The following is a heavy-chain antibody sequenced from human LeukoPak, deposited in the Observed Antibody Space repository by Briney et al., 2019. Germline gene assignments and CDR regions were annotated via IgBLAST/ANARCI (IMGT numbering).Heavy chain of an antibody. Sequence: GGSLRLSCAASGFTVSSNYMSWVRQAPGQGLEWISVIYSGGSTYYADSVKGRFTISRDNSKNTLYLQMNSLRAEDTAVYYCARGRWGAAAATNFDYWGQGTLVTVSS. J-gene: IGHJ4*02. V-gene: IGHV3-66*01. CDR1: GFTVSSNY. D-gene: IGHD6-13*01. CDR2: IYSGGST. CDR3: ARGRWGAAAATNFDY.